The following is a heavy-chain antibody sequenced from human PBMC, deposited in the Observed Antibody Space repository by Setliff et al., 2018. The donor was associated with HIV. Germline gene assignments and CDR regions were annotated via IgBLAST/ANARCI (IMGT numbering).Heavy chain of an antibody. V-gene: IGHV1-18*01. CDR1: GYTFTSYG. CDR2: ISAYNGNT. D-gene: IGHD1-26*01. J-gene: IGHJ3*02. Sequence: ASVKVSCKASGYTFTSYGISWVRQAPGQGLEWMGWISAYNGNTNYAQKLQGRVTMTTDTSTSTAYMELRSLRSDDTAVYYCARDSEWGSYIFWSFDIWGQGTMVTVSS. CDR3: ARDSEWGSYIFWSFDI.